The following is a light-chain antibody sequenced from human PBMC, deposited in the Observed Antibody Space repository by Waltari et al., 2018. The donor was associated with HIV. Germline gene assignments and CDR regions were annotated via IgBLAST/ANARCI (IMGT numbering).Light chain of an antibody. Sequence: QSALTQPASVSGSPGQSITISCTGITTDVSSSNLVSWYQHHPGKAPKLMIFEVDKRHSGVSNRFSGSKSGNTASLTISWLQAEDEADYYGCSYASSGTFVVFGGGTNLTVL. CDR2: EVD. CDR1: TTDVSSSNL. J-gene: IGLJ2*01. CDR3: CSYASSGTFVV. V-gene: IGLV2-23*02.